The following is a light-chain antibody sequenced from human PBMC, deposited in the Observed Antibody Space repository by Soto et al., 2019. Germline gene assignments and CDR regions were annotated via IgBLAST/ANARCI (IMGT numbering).Light chain of an antibody. CDR1: SNDVGGYNY. Sequence: QSVLTQPASVSGSPGQSITISCTGTSNDVGGYNYVSWYRQYSGKAPKLIIYDVTNRPSGVSTRFSGSKSGNRASLTISGLQAEDEADYYCSSYTTTTTSCVFGTGTKVTVL. CDR2: DVT. J-gene: IGLJ1*01. V-gene: IGLV2-14*01. CDR3: SSYTTTTTSCV.